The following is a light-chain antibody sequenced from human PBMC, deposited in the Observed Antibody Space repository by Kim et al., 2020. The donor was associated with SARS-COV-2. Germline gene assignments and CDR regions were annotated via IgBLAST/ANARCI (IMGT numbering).Light chain of an antibody. V-gene: IGKV1-5*01. Sequence: DIQMTQSPSTLSASVGDRVSITCRASQDVSRWLAWYQQKPGKAPKLLIYDASTVESGVPSRFSGSGSGTEFTLTISSLQPDDFATYYFQHHASYAITFGQGTRLEIK. J-gene: IGKJ5*01. CDR1: QDVSRW. CDR3: QHHASYAIT. CDR2: DAS.